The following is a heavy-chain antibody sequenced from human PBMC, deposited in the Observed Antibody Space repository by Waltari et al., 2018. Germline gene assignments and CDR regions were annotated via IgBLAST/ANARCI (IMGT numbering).Heavy chain of an antibody. CDR2: IDYSGST. CDR1: GGSISSHY. CDR3: ARDRPLTPHSTNYYFDY. V-gene: IGHV4-59*11. J-gene: IGHJ4*02. Sequence: QVQLQESGPGLVKPSETLSLTCTVSGGSISSHYWSWIRQPPGKGLEWIGYIDYSGSTNYNPSLKSRVTISVDTSKNQFSLKLSSVTAADTAVYYCARDRPLTPHSTNYYFDYWGQGTLVTVSS. D-gene: IGHD2-15*01.